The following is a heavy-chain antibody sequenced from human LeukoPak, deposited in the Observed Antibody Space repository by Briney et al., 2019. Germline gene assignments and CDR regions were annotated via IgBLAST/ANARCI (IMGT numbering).Heavy chain of an antibody. V-gene: IGHV5-51*01. CDR2: IYPGDSDT. CDR1: GYSFANYW. D-gene: IGHD7-27*01. J-gene: IGHJ6*03. CDR3: ARQLTSMTNRGIYYYYYYMDV. Sequence: GESLKISCKGSGYSFANYWINWVRQMPGKGLEWMGIIYPGDSDTRYSPSFQGQVTISADKSISTAYLQWSSLKASDTAIYYCARQLTSMTNRGIYYYYYYMDVWGKGTTVTVSS.